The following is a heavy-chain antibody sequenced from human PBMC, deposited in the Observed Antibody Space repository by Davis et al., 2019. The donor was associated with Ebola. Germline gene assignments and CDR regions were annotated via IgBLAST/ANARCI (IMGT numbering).Heavy chain of an antibody. CDR2: ISSSSSYI. V-gene: IGHV3-21*01. Sequence: GESLKISCAASGFTFSSYSMNWVRQAPGKGLEWVSSISSSSSYIYYADSVKGRFTISRDNAKNSLYLQMNSLGAEDTAVYYCARAIAYYYYGMDVWGQGTTVTVSS. CDR3: ARAIAYYYYGMDV. J-gene: IGHJ6*02. CDR1: GFTFSSYS.